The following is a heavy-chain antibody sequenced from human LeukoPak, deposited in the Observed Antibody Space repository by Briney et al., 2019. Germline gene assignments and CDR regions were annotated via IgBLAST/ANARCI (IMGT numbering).Heavy chain of an antibody. CDR2: INHSGST. Sequence: SETLSLTCAVYGGSFSGYYWSWIRQPPGKGLEWIGEINHSGSTNYNPSLKSRVTISVDTSKNQFSLKPSSVTAADTAVYYCARAPDSSYYDYWGQGTLVTVSS. CDR1: GGSFSGYY. CDR3: ARAPDSSYYDY. J-gene: IGHJ4*02. V-gene: IGHV4-34*01.